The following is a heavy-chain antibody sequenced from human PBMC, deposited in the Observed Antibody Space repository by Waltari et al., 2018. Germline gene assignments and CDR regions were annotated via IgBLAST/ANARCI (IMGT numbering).Heavy chain of an antibody. J-gene: IGHJ4*02. CDR1: GFSIGTSA. Sequence: LESGGGLAQPGGSLRLSFSASGFSIGTSAMSWVRQAPGKGLEWVSSITRQATTYYAGSVRGRFVISRDDSDNKVHLQMNGLNADDTATYYCAKDHPSDGWPAFDSWGQGTQVIVSS. CDR3: AKDHPSDGWPAFDS. CDR2: ITRQATT. V-gene: IGHV3-23*01. D-gene: IGHD6-19*01.